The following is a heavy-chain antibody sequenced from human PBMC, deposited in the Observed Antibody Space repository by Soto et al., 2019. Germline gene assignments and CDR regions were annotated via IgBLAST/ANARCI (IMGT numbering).Heavy chain of an antibody. D-gene: IGHD3-10*01. CDR1: GGTFSSYA. Sequence: QVQLVQSGAEVKKPGSSVKVSCKASGGTFSSYAISWVRQAPGQGLEWMGGIIPFFGTANYAQKFQGRVTITADEYTSTAYMELSRLRSEDTAVYYCARDQDYYGSGSWGWFDPWGQGTLVTVSS. CDR3: ARDQDYYGSGSWGWFDP. J-gene: IGHJ5*02. CDR2: IIPFFGTA. V-gene: IGHV1-69*19.